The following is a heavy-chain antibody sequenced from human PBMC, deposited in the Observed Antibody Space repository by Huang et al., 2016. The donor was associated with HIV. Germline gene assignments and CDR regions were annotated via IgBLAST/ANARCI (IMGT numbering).Heavy chain of an antibody. J-gene: IGHJ4*02. CDR3: ASEIAAASIDY. Sequence: EVQLVESGGGLVKPGGSLRLSCAASGFTFSSYSMNWVRQAPGKGLEWFSSISSSSSYIYYADSVKGRFTISRDNAKNSLYLQRNSLRAEDTAVYYCASEIAAASIDYWGQGTLVTVSS. V-gene: IGHV3-21*01. CDR2: ISSSSSYI. D-gene: IGHD6-13*01. CDR1: GFTFSSYS.